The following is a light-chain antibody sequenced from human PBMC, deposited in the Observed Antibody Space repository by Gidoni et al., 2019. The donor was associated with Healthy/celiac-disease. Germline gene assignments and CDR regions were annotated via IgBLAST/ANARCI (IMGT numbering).Light chain of an antibody. V-gene: IGKV1-39*01. Sequence: EIKMTQSPSSLSASVGDRVTITCRASQSISSYLNWYQQKPGKAPKLLIYAASSLQSGVPSRFSGSGSGTDFTLTISSLQPEDFATYYCQQSYSSLTFGGGTKVEIK. CDR1: QSISSY. CDR3: QQSYSSLT. CDR2: AAS. J-gene: IGKJ4*01.